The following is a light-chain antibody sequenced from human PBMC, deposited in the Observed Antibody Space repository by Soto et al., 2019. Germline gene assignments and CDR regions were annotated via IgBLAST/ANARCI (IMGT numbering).Light chain of an antibody. Sequence: QSALTQRASVSGSPGQSITISCTGTSSDVGGYNYVSWYQQHPGKAPKLMIYDVSNRPSGVSNRFSGSKSANTASLSISGLQAEDEADYHCSSYTGSSTYVVFGEGTKLTVL. V-gene: IGLV2-14*01. J-gene: IGLJ2*01. CDR2: DVS. CDR1: SSDVGGYNY. CDR3: SSYTGSSTYVV.